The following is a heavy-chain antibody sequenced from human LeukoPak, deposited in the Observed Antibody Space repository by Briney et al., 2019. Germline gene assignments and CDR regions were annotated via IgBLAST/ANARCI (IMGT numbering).Heavy chain of an antibody. J-gene: IGHJ5*02. CDR2: INPNSGGT. Sequence: ASVQVSCKASGYTFTGYYMHWVRQAPGQGLEWMGWINPNSGGTNYAQKFQGRVTMTRDTSISTAYMELSRLRSDDTAVYYCAREMVRGVRNWFDPWGQGTLVTVSS. D-gene: IGHD3-10*01. CDR1: GYTFTGYY. V-gene: IGHV1-2*02. CDR3: AREMVRGVRNWFDP.